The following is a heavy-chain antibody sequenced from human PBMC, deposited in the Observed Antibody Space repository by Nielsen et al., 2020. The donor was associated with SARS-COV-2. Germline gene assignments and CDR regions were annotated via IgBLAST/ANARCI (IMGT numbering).Heavy chain of an antibody. V-gene: IGHV3-23*05. CDR1: GFPFSSFG. CDR3: ARVSYSTSWYARAFDS. CDR2: LDGSGITT. D-gene: IGHD6-13*01. Sequence: GESLKISCAASGFPFSSFGMTWVRRAPGKGLEWVSDLDGSGITTYFADSVKGRFTISRDNFKDTVDLQMNNLRAEDTAIYYCARVSYSTSWYARAFDSWGLGTLVTVSS. J-gene: IGHJ5*01.